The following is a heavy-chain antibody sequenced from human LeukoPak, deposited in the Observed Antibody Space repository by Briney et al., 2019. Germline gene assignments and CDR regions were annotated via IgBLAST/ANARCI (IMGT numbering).Heavy chain of an antibody. D-gene: IGHD3-3*01. V-gene: IGHV3-74*01. J-gene: IGHJ6*03. Sequence: GGSLRLSCAASKFTFNTYWMHWVRQAPGKGLEWVSRINSDGSSTDYADSVKGRFTISRDNAKNSLYLQMNSLRAEDTAVYYCARDGTRYDFWSGYYMGGKDYYYMDVWGKGTTVTVSS. CDR3: ARDGTRYDFWSGYYMGGKDYYYMDV. CDR1: KFTFNTYW. CDR2: INSDGSST.